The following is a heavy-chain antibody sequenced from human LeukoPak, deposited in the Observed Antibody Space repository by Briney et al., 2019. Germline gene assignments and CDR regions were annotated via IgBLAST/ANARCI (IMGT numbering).Heavy chain of an antibody. D-gene: IGHD3-10*01. J-gene: IGHJ4*02. V-gene: IGHV1-18*01. CDR1: GYTFTSYG. Sequence: GGSVQVSCKASGYTFTSYGISWVRQAPGQGLEWMGWISPYNGNTNYAQKLQGRVTLTTDTSTNTAYMELRSLRSDDTAVYYCTRHYYGSGTYYHFDSWGQGTLVTVSS. CDR3: TRHYYGSGTYYHFDS. CDR2: ISPYNGNT.